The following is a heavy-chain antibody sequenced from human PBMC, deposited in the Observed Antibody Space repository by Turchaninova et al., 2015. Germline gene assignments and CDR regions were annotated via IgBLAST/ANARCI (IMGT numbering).Heavy chain of an antibody. CDR1: GGSISSGGYY. Sequence: QVPLQESGPGLVKPSQPLSLTGPLPGGSISSGGYYRSWIRQHPGKGLEWIWYIYYSGSTYYNPSLKSRVTISGDTSKNQFSPKLSSVTAADTAVYYCARLLGTVTTCYFDYWGQGTLVTVSS. V-gene: IGHV4-31*03. CDR3: ARLLGTVTTCYFDY. D-gene: IGHD4-17*01. J-gene: IGHJ4*02. CDR2: IYYSGST.